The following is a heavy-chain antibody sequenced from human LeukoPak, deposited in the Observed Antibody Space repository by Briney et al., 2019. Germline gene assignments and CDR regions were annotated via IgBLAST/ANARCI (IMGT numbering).Heavy chain of an antibody. CDR3: ARERRGDDAFDI. Sequence: GGSLRLSCAASGFTFSSYAMHWVRQAPGKGLEYVSTISTNGGRTYYANSVKGRFTISRDNSRNTVYLQMGSLRAEDMAVYYCARERRGDDAFDIWGQGTMVTVSS. CDR1: GFTFSSYA. CDR2: ISTNGGRT. J-gene: IGHJ3*02. D-gene: IGHD3-16*01. V-gene: IGHV3-64*01.